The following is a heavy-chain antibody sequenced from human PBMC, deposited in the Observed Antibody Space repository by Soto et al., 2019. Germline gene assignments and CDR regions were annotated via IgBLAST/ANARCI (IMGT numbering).Heavy chain of an antibody. Sequence: GGSLRLSCTASGFTFDTYTMNWLRQAPGRGLELVSSISATTTYKYYAASVEGRFTISRDNAKNSLYLQPNSLGAEDTAVYYCARGSASKSGHLWYFDLWGRGTLVTVSS. V-gene: IGHV3-21*01. J-gene: IGHJ2*01. CDR3: ARGSASKSGHLWYFDL. CDR2: ISATTTYK. CDR1: GFTFDTYT. D-gene: IGHD2-8*02.